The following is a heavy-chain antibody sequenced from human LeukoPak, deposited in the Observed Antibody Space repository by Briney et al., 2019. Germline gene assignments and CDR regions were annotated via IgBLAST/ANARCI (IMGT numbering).Heavy chain of an antibody. Sequence: NTSETLSLTCAVYGGSFSGYYWSWIRQPPGKGLEWIGEINHSGSTNYNPSLKSRVTISVDTSKNRFSLKLSSVTAADTAVYYCARATRYSSGWSRYYFDYWGQGTLVTVSS. V-gene: IGHV4-34*01. CDR3: ARATRYSSGWSRYYFDY. CDR1: GGSFSGYY. J-gene: IGHJ4*02. D-gene: IGHD6-19*01. CDR2: INHSGST.